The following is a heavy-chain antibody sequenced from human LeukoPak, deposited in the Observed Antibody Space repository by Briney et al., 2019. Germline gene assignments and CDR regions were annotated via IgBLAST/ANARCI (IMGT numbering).Heavy chain of an antibody. V-gene: IGHV3-49*04. J-gene: IGHJ4*02. CDR2: TRSQACGGTT. CDR1: GFTFGDYA. D-gene: IGHD2-2*02. Sequence: PGRSLRLSCTTSGFTFGDYAMNWVRQAPGKGLEWVGFTRSQACGGTTEYAASVKGRFTISRDDSKSIAYLQMNSLKTEDTAVYYCSRAPPAIPVAVYWGQGTLVTVSS. CDR3: SRAPPAIPVAVY.